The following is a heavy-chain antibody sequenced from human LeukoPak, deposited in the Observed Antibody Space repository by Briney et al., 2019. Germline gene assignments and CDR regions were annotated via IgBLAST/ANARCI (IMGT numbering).Heavy chain of an antibody. CDR1: GYTFTSYG. CDR3: ARYGVVVPAAMGSYYYGMDV. D-gene: IGHD2-2*01. CDR2: ISAYNGNT. V-gene: IGHV1-18*01. J-gene: IGHJ6*02. Sequence: ASVKVSCKASGYTFTSYGISWVRQAPGQGLEWMGWISAYNGNTNYAQKLQGRVTMTTDTSTSTAYMELRSLRSDDTAVYYCARYGVVVPAAMGSYYYGMDVWGQGTTVTVS.